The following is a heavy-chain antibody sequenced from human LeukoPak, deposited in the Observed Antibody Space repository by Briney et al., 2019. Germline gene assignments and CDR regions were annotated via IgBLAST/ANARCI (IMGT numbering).Heavy chain of an antibody. CDR1: GFTFSSCS. CDR2: ISSSSSTI. D-gene: IGHD6-13*01. V-gene: IGHV3-48*02. CDR3: ARDGYSSSWYDYYFDY. Sequence: PGGSLRLSCAASGFTFSSCSMNWVRQAPGKGLEWVSYISSSSSTIYYADSVKGRFTISRDNAKNSLYLQMNSLRDEDTAVYYCARDGYSSSWYDYYFDYWGQGTLVTVSS. J-gene: IGHJ4*02.